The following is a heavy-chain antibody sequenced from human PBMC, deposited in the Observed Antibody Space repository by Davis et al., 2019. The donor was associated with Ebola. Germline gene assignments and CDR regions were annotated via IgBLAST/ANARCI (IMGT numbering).Heavy chain of an antibody. CDR3: ARGVGVLVLMVYAIDY. CDR1: GYTFAAHY. Sequence: ASVKVSCKASGYTFAAHYIHWVRQAPGQGLEWMGRINPNFGGKIYAQKFQDRVTMTIDTSINTAYMELDRLRSDDTAVYYCARGVGVLVLMVYAIDYWGQGTLVTVSS. CDR2: INPNFGGK. D-gene: IGHD2-8*01. J-gene: IGHJ4*02. V-gene: IGHV1-2*06.